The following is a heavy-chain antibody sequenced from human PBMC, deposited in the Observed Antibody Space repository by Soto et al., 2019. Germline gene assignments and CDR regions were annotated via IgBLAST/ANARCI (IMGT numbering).Heavy chain of an antibody. Sequence: PSETLSLTCTVSGGSISSYYWSWIRQPPGKGLERIGYIYYSGSTNYNPSLKSRVTISVDTSKNQFSLKLSSVTAADTAVYYCARGSIAAPYYYYYMDVWGKGTTVTVSS. CDR1: GGSISSYY. CDR2: IYYSGST. D-gene: IGHD6-13*01. V-gene: IGHV4-59*01. J-gene: IGHJ6*03. CDR3: ARGSIAAPYYYYYMDV.